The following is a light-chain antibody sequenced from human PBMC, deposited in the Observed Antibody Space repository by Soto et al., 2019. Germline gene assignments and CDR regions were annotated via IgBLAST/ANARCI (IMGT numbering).Light chain of an antibody. Sequence: EIVLTQSPGTLSLSPGERATLSCRASQSVSSSYLAWYQQKPGQAPRLLIYGASSRATGIPGRCSGSGSGKDFTLTISRLEPEDFAVYYWQQYGSSPRTFGQGTKVEIK. CDR2: GAS. J-gene: IGKJ1*01. CDR1: QSVSSSY. CDR3: QQYGSSPRT. V-gene: IGKV3-20*01.